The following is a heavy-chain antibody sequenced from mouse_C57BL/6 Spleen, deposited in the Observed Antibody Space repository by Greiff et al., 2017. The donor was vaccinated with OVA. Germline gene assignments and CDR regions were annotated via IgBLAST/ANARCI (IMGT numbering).Heavy chain of an antibody. J-gene: IGHJ2*01. CDR3: ARHDPSPPYFDY. Sequence: EVKLQESGGDLVKPGGSLKLSCAASGFTFSSYGMSWVRQTPDKRLEWVATISSGGSYTYYPDSVKGRFTISRDNAKNTLYLQMSSLKSEDTAMYYCARHDPSPPYFDYWGQGTTLTVSS. V-gene: IGHV5-6*01. CDR1: GFTFSSYG. CDR2: ISSGGSYT.